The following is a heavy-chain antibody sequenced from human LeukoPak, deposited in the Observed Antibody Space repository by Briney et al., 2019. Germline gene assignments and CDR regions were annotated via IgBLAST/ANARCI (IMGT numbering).Heavy chain of an antibody. D-gene: IGHD3-3*02. CDR3: ARDFSRSFDY. Sequence: SQTLPLTCSISGDSVSSNSAAWNWIRQSPSRGLEWLGRTYYRSKWYNDSAVSVICRITINPDTSRNQFSLHLNSVTPEDTAVYYCARDFSRSFDYWGQGTLVTVSS. CDR1: GDSVSSNSAA. V-gene: IGHV6-1*01. CDR2: TYYRSKWYN. J-gene: IGHJ4*02.